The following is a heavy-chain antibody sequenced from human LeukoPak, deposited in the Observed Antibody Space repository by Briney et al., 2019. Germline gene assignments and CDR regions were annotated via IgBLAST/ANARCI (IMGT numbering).Heavy chain of an antibody. CDR3: ARGVVGVVAAIRGAFDI. V-gene: IGHV4-38-2*01. D-gene: IGHD2-15*01. CDR2: IYHSGST. J-gene: IGHJ3*02. CDR1: GYSISSGYD. Sequence: SETLSLTCAVSGYSISSGYDWGWIRQPPGKGLEWIGSIYHSGSTYYNPSLKSRVTISVDTSKNQFSLKLSSVTAADTAVYYCARGVVGVVAAIRGAFDIWGQGTMVTVSS.